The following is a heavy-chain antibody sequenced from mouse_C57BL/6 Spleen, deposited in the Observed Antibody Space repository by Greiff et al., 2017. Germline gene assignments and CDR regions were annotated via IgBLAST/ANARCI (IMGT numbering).Heavy chain of an antibody. Sequence: VQLQQSGPELVKPGASVKISCKASGYTFTDYYMNWVKQSHGKSLEWIGDINPNNGGTSYNQKFKGKATLTVDKSSSTAYMELRSLTSEDSAVYYCARRDGKGNYAMDYWGQGTSVTVSS. V-gene: IGHV1-26*01. CDR2: INPNNGGT. D-gene: IGHD1-1*01. CDR3: ARRDGKGNYAMDY. CDR1: GYTFTDYY. J-gene: IGHJ4*01.